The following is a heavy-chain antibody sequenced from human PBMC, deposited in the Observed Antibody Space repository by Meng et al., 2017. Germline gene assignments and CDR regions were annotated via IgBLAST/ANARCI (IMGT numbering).Heavy chain of an antibody. Sequence: LVPCGVEVKKPGSPVEVSWKASGGTLRSYAISWVRQSPGQGLEWMGGIIPIFGTANDAQKFQGRVTITADESTSTAYMELSSLRSEDTAVYYCARRPGYSSGWYDYWGQGTLVTVSS. CDR1: GGTLRSYA. CDR3: ARRPGYSSGWYDY. V-gene: IGHV1-69*01. CDR2: IIPIFGTA. J-gene: IGHJ4*02. D-gene: IGHD6-19*01.